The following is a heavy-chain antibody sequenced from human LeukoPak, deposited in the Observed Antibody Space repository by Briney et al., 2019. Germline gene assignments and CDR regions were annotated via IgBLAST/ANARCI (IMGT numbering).Heavy chain of an antibody. Sequence: GGSLRLSCAASGFTFSSSAMSWVRQALGKGLEWVSAISNNGGYTYYADSVQGRFTISRDNSKSTLCLQMNSLRAEDTAVYYCVKGGSYDRVSGMDVWGQGTTVTVSS. D-gene: IGHD3-16*01. CDR3: VKGGSYDRVSGMDV. CDR1: GFTFSSSA. V-gene: IGHV3-23*01. CDR2: ISNNGGYT. J-gene: IGHJ6*02.